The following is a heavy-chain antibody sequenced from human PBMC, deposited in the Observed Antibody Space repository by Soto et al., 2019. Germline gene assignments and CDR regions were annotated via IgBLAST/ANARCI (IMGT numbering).Heavy chain of an antibody. CDR2: ISSSSSTI. J-gene: IGHJ4*02. CDR3: ASIPVYYDSRGYYDPDY. D-gene: IGHD3-22*01. CDR1: GFTFSSYW. Sequence: AGGSLRLSCAASGFTFSSYWMHWVRQAPGKGLEWVSCISSSSSTIYYADSVKGRFTISRDNAKNSLYLQMNSLRDEDTAVYYCASIPVYYDSRGYYDPDYWGQGTLVTVSS. V-gene: IGHV3-48*02.